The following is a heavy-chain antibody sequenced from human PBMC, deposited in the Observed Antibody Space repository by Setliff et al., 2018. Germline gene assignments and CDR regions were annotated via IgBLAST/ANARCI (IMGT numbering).Heavy chain of an antibody. Sequence: SETLSLTCTVSGGSISSGSYYGSWIRQPAGKGLEGIGRIYTSGSTNYNPSLKSRVTIPVDTSKNQFSLKLSSVAAAHTAVYYCARGGDIVVVPAAPPYYYYGMDVWGQGTTVTVSS. CDR1: GGSISSGSYY. CDR2: IYTSGST. V-gene: IGHV4-61*02. D-gene: IGHD2-2*01. CDR3: ARGGDIVVVPAAPPYYYYGMDV. J-gene: IGHJ6*02.